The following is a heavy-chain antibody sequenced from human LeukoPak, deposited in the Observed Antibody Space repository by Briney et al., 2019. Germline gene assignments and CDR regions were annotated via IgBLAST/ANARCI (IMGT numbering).Heavy chain of an antibody. CDR2: IYYSGST. J-gene: IGHJ4*02. Sequence: SQTLSLTCTVSGGSISSGGYYWSWIRQHPGKGLEWIGYIYYSGSTYYNPSLKSRVTISVAASENQFSLKLTSVTAADTAVYYCARLNYYDSGSLTYSFDYWGQGTLVTVSS. CDR3: ARLNYYDSGSLTYSFDY. V-gene: IGHV4-31*03. CDR1: GGSISSGGYY. D-gene: IGHD3-10*01.